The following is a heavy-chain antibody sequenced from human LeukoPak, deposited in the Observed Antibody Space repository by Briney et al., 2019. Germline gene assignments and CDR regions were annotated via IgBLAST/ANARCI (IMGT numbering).Heavy chain of an antibody. J-gene: IGHJ4*02. CDR3: AKRVPYSSSSVYFDY. CDR2: INDGGGGT. D-gene: IGHD6-6*01. V-gene: IGHV3-23*01. Sequence: GGSLRLSCGASGYSCSICGAIGLGQAPGKALEWVSAINDGGGGTYYADSVKGRFNISRDNSENTLFLQMNSLRAEDKAVYYFAKRVPYSSSSVYFDYWGQGTLVAV. CDR1: GYSCSICG.